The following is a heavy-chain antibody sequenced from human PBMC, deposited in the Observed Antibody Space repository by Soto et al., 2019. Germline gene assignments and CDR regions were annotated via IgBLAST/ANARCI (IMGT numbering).Heavy chain of an antibody. Sequence: PGGSLRLSCAASGFSFSDYWMSGVRQAPGKGLEWVANVKQDGSERYYVDSVKGRFTISRDNAENSLYLQMNSLRAEDTAVYYCARERVVVPATIFYYYALDVWGQGTTVTVSS. V-gene: IGHV3-7*05. CDR3: ARERVVVPATIFYYYALDV. J-gene: IGHJ6*02. CDR1: GFSFSDYW. D-gene: IGHD2-15*01. CDR2: VKQDGSER.